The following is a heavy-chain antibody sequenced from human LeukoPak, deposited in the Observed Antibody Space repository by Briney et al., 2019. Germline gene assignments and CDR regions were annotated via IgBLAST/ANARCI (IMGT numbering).Heavy chain of an antibody. Sequence: SVKVSCKASGGTFSSYAISWVRQAPGQGLEWMGRIIPIFGTANYAQKFQGRVTITTDESTSTACMELSSLRSEDTAVYYCAREDIDTAMGCIDYWGQGTLVTVSS. CDR2: IIPIFGTA. J-gene: IGHJ4*02. D-gene: IGHD5-18*01. CDR3: AREDIDTAMGCIDY. CDR1: GGTFSSYA. V-gene: IGHV1-69*05.